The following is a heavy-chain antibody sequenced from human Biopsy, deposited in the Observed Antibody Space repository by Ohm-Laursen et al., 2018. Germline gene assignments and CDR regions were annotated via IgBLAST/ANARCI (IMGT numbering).Heavy chain of an antibody. Sequence: SVKVSCKASGGTFTNYAISWVRQAPGQGLEWMGGIIPMFGTANYAQLFQGRVTITADESTSTSYMELSSLTSEDTAIYYCARGPHSGSHSCFDYWGRGTLVTVSS. CDR3: ARGPHSGSHSCFDY. V-gene: IGHV1-69*13. J-gene: IGHJ4*02. CDR2: IIPMFGTA. CDR1: GGTFTNYA. D-gene: IGHD1-26*01.